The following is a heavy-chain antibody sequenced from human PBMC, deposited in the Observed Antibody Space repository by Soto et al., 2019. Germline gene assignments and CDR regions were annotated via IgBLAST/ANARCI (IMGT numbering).Heavy chain of an antibody. V-gene: IGHV1-3*01. J-gene: IGHJ4*02. D-gene: IGHD3-3*01. CDR2: INAGNGNT. CDR3: ARYDLWSGYRFDY. CDR1: GYTFTSYA. Sequence: ASVKVSCKASGYTFTSYAMHWVRQAPGQRLEWMGWINAGNGNTKYSQKFQGRVTITRDTSASTAYMELSSLRSEDTAVYYCARYDLWSGYRFDYWGQGTLVTVSS.